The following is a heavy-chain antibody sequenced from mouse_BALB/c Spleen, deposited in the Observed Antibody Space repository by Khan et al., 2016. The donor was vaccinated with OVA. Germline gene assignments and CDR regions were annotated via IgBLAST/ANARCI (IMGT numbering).Heavy chain of an antibody. V-gene: IGHV4-1*02. J-gene: IGHJ1*01. D-gene: IGHD2-2*01. Sequence: EVQLQESGAGLVQPGGSLKLSCAASGFAFSRYWMSWVRQAPGKGLEWIGEINPDSSTITYTPSLKDKFIISRDNAKNTLYLQMSKVRAEDTALYCGGRLGYQGYFDVWGAGTTVTVSS. CDR3: GRLGYQGYFDV. CDR1: GFAFSRYW. CDR2: INPDSSTI.